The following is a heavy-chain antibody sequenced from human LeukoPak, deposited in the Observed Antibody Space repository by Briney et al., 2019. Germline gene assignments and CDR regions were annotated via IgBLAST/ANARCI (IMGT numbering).Heavy chain of an antibody. V-gene: IGHV1-46*01. CDR3: ARVGIDVDTATHYFDY. Sequence: ASVKVSCKASGYTFTSYYIHWVRQAPGQGLEWMGIINPSGGSTSYAQKFQGRVTMTRDTSTSTVYMELSSLRSEDTAVYYCARVGIDVDTATHYFDYWGQGTLVTVSS. J-gene: IGHJ4*02. CDR1: GYTFTSYY. CDR2: INPSGGST. D-gene: IGHD5-18*01.